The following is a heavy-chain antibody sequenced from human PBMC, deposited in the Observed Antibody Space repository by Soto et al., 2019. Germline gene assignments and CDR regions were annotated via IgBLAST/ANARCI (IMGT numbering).Heavy chain of an antibody. J-gene: IGHJ6*02. CDR2: INHSGST. Sequence: SETLSLTCAVYGGSFSGYYWSWIRQPPGKGLEWIGEINHSGSTNYNPSLKSRVTISVDTSKNQFSLKLSSVTAADTAVYYCARGDIVVVVAATYYYGMDVWGQGTTVTVSS. CDR1: GGSFSGYY. CDR3: ARGDIVVVVAATYYYGMDV. V-gene: IGHV4-34*01. D-gene: IGHD2-15*01.